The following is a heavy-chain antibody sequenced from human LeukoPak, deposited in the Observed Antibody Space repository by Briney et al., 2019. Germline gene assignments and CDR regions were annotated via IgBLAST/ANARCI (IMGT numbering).Heavy chain of an antibody. CDR1: GGSFSGYY. J-gene: IGHJ4*02. V-gene: IGHV4-34*01. Sequence: SETLSLTCAVYGGSFSGYYWSWIRQPPGKGLEWIGEINHSGSTNYNPSLKSRVTISVDTSKNQFSLKLSSVTAADTAVYYCARQSFRTWRLVEYYFDYWGQGTLVTVSS. D-gene: IGHD2-21*01. CDR3: ARQSFRTWRLVEYYFDY. CDR2: INHSGST.